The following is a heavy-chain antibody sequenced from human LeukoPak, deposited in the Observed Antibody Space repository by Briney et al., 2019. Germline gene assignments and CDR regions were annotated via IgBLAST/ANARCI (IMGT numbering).Heavy chain of an antibody. V-gene: IGHV4-39*07. CDR2: IYYSGST. CDR1: GGSISSSSYY. CDR3: ARALRGATGGGFDY. Sequence: SETLSLTCTVSGGSISSSSYYWGWIRQPPGKGLEWIGSIYYSGSTYYNPSLKSRVTISVDTSKNQFSLKLSSVTAADTAVYYCARALRGATGGGFDYWGQGTLVTVSS. J-gene: IGHJ4*02. D-gene: IGHD1-26*01.